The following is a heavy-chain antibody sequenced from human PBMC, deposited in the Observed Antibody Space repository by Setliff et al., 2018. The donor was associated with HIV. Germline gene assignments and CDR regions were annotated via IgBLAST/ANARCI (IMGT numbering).Heavy chain of an antibody. Sequence: GASVKVSCKASGYTFTGHYIHWLRQAPGQGLEWVAWINPNNGVTNYAQKFKWKVMTTMETSIDTAYLEVRSLTSDDTAVYYCARVGRGPYYFFDFWGQGTQVTVS. V-gene: IGHV1-2*02. CDR2: INPNNGVT. CDR3: ARVGRGPYYFFDF. D-gene: IGHD3-10*01. J-gene: IGHJ4*02. CDR1: GYTFTGHY.